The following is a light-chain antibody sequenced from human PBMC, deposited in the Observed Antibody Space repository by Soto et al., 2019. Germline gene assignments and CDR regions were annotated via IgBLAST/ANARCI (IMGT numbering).Light chain of an antibody. CDR1: QSVTSSY. CDR3: QQYGNSPRT. CDR2: GAS. V-gene: IGKV3-20*01. Sequence: EIVLTQSPGTLSLSPGERATLSCRASQSVTSSYLAWYQQKPGQAPRLLIYGASSRATGIPDRSSGSGSGTDFTLTISSLEPEDFAVYYCQQYGNSPRTFGQGTKVDIK. J-gene: IGKJ1*01.